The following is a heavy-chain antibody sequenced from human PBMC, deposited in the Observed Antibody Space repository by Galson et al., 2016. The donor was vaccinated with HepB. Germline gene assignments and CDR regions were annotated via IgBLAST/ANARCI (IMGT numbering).Heavy chain of an antibody. V-gene: IGHV3-30*18. J-gene: IGHJ4*02. D-gene: IGHD5-18*01. Sequence: SLRLSCAASKFRFSAYGMHWVRQAPGKGLEWVAVISYDGSNKYYADSVKGRFTISRDNSKNTLHLPMDGLKAEDTAIYYCAKHTYIYASATFSGFDSWGQGTLVTVSS. CDR1: KFRFSAYG. CDR3: AKHTYIYASATFSGFDS. CDR2: ISYDGSNK.